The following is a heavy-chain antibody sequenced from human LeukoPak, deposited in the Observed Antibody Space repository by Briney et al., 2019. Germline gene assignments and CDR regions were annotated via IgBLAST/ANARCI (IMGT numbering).Heavy chain of an antibody. CDR1: GGTFSSYI. D-gene: IGHD3-9*01. CDR3: ARLVPRRYLGY. J-gene: IGHJ4*02. V-gene: IGHV1-8*01. Sequence: GASVKVSCKASGGTFSSYIITWVRQATGQGLEWMGWMNPNSGNTGYAQKFQGRVTMTRNTSISTAYMELSSLRSEDTAVYYCARLVPRRYLGYWGQGTLVTVSS. CDR2: MNPNSGNT.